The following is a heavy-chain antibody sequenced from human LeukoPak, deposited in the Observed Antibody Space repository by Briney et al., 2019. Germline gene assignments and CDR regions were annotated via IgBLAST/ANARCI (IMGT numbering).Heavy chain of an antibody. CDR3: ARLFSGRYLAPIDY. J-gene: IGHJ4*02. CDR2: IYPGDSDT. CDR1: GYSFTSYW. Sequence: PGESLKISCKGSGYSFTSYWIDWVRQMPGKGLEGMGSIYPGDSDTTYSPSFQGQVTISADKSISTAYLQWSSLKASDTAMYYCARLFSGRYLAPIDYWGQGTLVTVSS. D-gene: IGHD1-26*01. V-gene: IGHV5-51*01.